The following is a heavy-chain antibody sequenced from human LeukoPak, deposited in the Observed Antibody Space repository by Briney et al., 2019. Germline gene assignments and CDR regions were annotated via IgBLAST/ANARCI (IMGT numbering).Heavy chain of an antibody. CDR1: GYSFTSYW. J-gene: IGHJ4*02. CDR2: IYPGDSDT. V-gene: IGHV5-51*01. Sequence: GESLKISCKGSGYSFTSYWIGWVRQMPGKGLEWMGIIYPGDSDTRYSPSFQGQVTISADKSISTAYLQWSGLKASDTAMYYCARHPPDILTGYYLYFDYWGQGTLVTVSS. CDR3: ARHPPDILTGYYLYFDY. D-gene: IGHD3-9*01.